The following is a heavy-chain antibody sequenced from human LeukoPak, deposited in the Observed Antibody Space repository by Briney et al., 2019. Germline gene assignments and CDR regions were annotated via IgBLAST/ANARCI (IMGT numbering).Heavy chain of an antibody. V-gene: IGHV4-39*07. CDR1: GVSISSGSNY. Sequence: TSETLSLTCRVSGVSISSGSNYWGWIRQPPGKTLEWIGSIYSSGSTYYNSSLKSRVTISIDKSKNHFSLKLSSATAADTAVYYCARMFPAAYPDYYYYMDVWGKGTTVTVSS. J-gene: IGHJ6*03. CDR3: ARMFPAAYPDYYYYMDV. CDR2: IYSSGST. D-gene: IGHD2-2*01.